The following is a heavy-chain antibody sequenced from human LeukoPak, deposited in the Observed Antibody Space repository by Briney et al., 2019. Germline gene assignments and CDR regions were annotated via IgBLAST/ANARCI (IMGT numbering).Heavy chain of an antibody. CDR1: GFTCDDYA. V-gene: IGHV3-9*01. J-gene: IGHJ3*02. CDR2: ISWTSGSI. D-gene: IGHD6-13*01. CDR3: AKATGYSSSWDAFDI. Sequence: GRSLILSCGASGFTCDDYAMHWVLQAPGKGLEWVSGISWTSGSIGYADSVKGRFTISRDNAKNSLYLQMNSLRAEDTALYYCAKATGYSSSWDAFDIWGQGTMVTVSS.